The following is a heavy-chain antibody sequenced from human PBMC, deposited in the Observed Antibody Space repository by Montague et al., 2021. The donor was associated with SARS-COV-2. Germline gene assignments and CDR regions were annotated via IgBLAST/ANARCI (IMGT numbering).Heavy chain of an antibody. CDR1: GFRFDDYA. J-gene: IGHJ4*02. CDR2: ISWNSGSK. CDR3: AKDKGYYSDSSGQNDN. Sequence: SLRLSCAASGFRFDDYAMHWVRQVPGKGLEWVSGISWNSGSKAYADSVKGRFTISRDNAKNSLYLQMNSLRAEDTALYHCAKDKGYYSDSSGQNDNWGQGTLVTVSS. D-gene: IGHD3-22*01. V-gene: IGHV3-9*01.